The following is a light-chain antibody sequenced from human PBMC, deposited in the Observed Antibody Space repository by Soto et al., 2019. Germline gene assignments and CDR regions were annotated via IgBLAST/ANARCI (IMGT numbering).Light chain of an antibody. CDR1: HNLIKW. CDR2: EGS. V-gene: IGKV1-5*03. Sequence: DIQMTQSPTTLSASVGDRVTITGRASHNLIKWLAWYQQKPGKAPKLLIYEGSTLQSGAPSGFSGSGSGTEFTLTISSLQPDDSATYYRQQYNTFLTFGGGTKVDIK. J-gene: IGKJ4*01. CDR3: QQYNTFLT.